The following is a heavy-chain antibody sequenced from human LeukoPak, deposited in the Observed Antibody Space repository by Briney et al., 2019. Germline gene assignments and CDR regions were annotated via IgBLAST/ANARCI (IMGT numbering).Heavy chain of an antibody. V-gene: IGHV1-2*02. CDR2: IHSNSGVT. CDR3: TREDY. J-gene: IGHJ4*02. Sequence: ASVKVSCKASGYTFTDYYIHWVRQAPGQGLEWMGWIHSNSGVTAYSQKFQGRVTMTRDTSITTAYMELSRLTSDDTAMYYCTREDYWGQGTLVTVSS. CDR1: GYTFTDYY.